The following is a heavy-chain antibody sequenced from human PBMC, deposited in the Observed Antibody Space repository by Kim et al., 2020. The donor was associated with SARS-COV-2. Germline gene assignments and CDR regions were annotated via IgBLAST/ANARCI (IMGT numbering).Heavy chain of an antibody. CDR1: GYTFTSYA. CDR3: ASGTLVATNHYYYYGMDV. D-gene: IGHD5-12*01. CDR2: INAGNGNT. J-gene: IGHJ6*02. Sequence: ASVKVSCKASGYTFTSYAMHWVRQAPGQRLEWMGWINAGNGNTKYSQKFQGRVTITRDTSASTAYMELSSLRSEDTAVYYCASGTLVATNHYYYYGMDVWGQGTTVTVSS. V-gene: IGHV1-3*01.